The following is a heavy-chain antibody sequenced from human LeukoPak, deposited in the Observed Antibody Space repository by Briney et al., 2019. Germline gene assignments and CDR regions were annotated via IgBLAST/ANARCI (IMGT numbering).Heavy chain of an antibody. J-gene: IGHJ6*03. CDR1: GGSFSGYY. Sequence: SETLSLTCAVYGGSFSGYYWSWIRQPPGKGLEWIGEINHSGSTNYNPSLKSRVTISVDTSKNQFSLKLSSVTAADTAVYYCARHRRFGGVIAPGRYYMDVWGKGTSVTISS. CDR3: ARHRRFGGVIAPGRYYMDV. V-gene: IGHV4-34*01. D-gene: IGHD3-16*02. CDR2: INHSGST.